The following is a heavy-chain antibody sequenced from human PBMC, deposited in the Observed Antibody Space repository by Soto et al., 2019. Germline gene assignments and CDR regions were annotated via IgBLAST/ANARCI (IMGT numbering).Heavy chain of an antibody. CDR1: GFTFSSYA. CDR2: ISGSGGST. J-gene: IGHJ4*02. Sequence: GGSLRLSCAASGFTFSSYAMSWVRQAPGKGLEWVSAISGSGGSTYYADSVKGRFTISRDNSKNTLYLQMNSLRAEDTAVYYCAKDRRLCSSTSCRVYYFDYWGQGTLVTVSS. D-gene: IGHD2-2*01. CDR3: AKDRRLCSSTSCRVYYFDY. V-gene: IGHV3-23*01.